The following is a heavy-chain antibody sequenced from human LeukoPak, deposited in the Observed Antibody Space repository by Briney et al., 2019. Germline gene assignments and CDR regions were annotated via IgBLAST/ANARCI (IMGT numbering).Heavy chain of an antibody. J-gene: IGHJ4*02. CDR2: ISSSSSTI. CDR3: ARDLWRTTMVRGELDY. D-gene: IGHD3-10*01. V-gene: IGHV3-48*04. Sequence: PGGSLRLSCAASGFTFSSYSMNWVRQAPGKGLEWVSYISSSSSTIYYADSVKGRFTISRDNAKNSLYLQMNSLRAEDTAVYYCARDLWRTTMVRGELDYWGQGTLVAVSS. CDR1: GFTFSSYS.